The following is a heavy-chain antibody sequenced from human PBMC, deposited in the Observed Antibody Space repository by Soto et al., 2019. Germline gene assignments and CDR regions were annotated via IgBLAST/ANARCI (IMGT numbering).Heavy chain of an antibody. V-gene: IGHV5-51*01. CDR1: GYNFTTYW. Sequence: LKISCKGSGYNFTTYWIGWVRQMPGKGLEWMGIIYPGDSDTRYSPSFQGQVTISADKSISTAYLQWSSLKASDTAMYYCARRVYSSSSGFDYWGQGTLVTVSS. CDR3: ARRVYSSSSGFDY. CDR2: IYPGDSDT. J-gene: IGHJ4*02. D-gene: IGHD6-6*01.